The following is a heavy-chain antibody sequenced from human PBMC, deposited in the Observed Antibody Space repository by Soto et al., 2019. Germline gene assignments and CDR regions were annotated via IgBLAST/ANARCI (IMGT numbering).Heavy chain of an antibody. J-gene: IGHJ4*02. D-gene: IGHD2-15*01. CDR2: INPNSGGT. V-gene: IGHV1-2*02. CDR3: ASDYCSGGSCRDY. CDR1: GYTFTGYY. Sequence: GASVKVSCKASGYTFTGYYMHWVRQAPGQGLEWMGWINPNSGGTNYAQKFQGRVTMTRNTSISTAYMELSSLRSEDTAVYYCASDYCSGGSCRDYWGQGTLVTVSS.